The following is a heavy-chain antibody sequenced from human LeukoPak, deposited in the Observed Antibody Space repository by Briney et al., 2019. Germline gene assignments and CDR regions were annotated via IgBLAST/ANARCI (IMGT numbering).Heavy chain of an antibody. D-gene: IGHD3-10*01. CDR2: IYHSGST. CDR1: GGSISSSNW. J-gene: IGHJ4*02. Sequence: SETLSLTCAVSGGSISSSNWWSWVRQPPGKGLEWIGEIYHSGSTNYNPSLKSRVTISVDKSKNQFSLKLSSVAAADTAAYYCARSHGSGSYYNLNDYWGQGTLVTVSS. CDR3: ARSHGSGSYYNLNDY. V-gene: IGHV4-4*02.